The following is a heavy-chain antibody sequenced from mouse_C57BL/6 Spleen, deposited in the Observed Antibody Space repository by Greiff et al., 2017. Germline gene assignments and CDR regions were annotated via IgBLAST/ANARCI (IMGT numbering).Heavy chain of an antibody. Sequence: VQLQQSGPELVKPGASVKISCKASGYAFSSSWMNWVKQRPGKGLEWIGRIYPGDGDTNYNGKFKGKATLTADKSSSTAYMQLSSLTSEDSAVYFCARSSYDGYPCDYWGQGTTLTVSS. J-gene: IGHJ2*01. CDR1: GYAFSSSW. V-gene: IGHV1-82*01. CDR3: ARSSYDGYPCDY. CDR2: IYPGDGDT. D-gene: IGHD2-3*01.